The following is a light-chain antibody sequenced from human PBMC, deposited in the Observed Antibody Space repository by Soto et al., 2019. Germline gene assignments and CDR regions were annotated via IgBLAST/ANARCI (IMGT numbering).Light chain of an antibody. V-gene: IGKV3-20*01. CDR1: QSVRNSY. CDR2: GAS. Sequence: EILLTQSPGTLSLSPGERATLSCRASQSVRNSYLAWYQQKPGQAPRLLIYGASGRATGIPDRFSGSGSGTDFTLTTSSLEPEDFAVYYCQQYDSAPYTFRQGTKLEI. CDR3: QQYDSAPYT. J-gene: IGKJ2*01.